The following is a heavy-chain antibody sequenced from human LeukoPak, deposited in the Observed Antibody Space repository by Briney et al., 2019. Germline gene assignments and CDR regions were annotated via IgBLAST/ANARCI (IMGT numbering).Heavy chain of an antibody. CDR1: GFTFTNYG. D-gene: IGHD3-10*01. J-gene: IGHJ6*02. CDR2: ISAYNGNT. CDR3: AREGYFGSGIDYYYGMDV. Sequence: GASVKVSCKASGFTFTNYGISWVRQAPGQGLEWMGWISAYNGNTNYAQKFQGRVTMTTDTSTTTAYMELRSLRSDDTAVNYCAREGYFGSGIDYYYGMDVWGQGTTVTVSS. V-gene: IGHV1-18*01.